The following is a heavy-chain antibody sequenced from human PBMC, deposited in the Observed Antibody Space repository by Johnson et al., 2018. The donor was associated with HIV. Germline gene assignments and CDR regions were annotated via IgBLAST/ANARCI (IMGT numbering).Heavy chain of an antibody. CDR1: GFTFSSYW. CDR3: ASKAAGTMHAFDI. J-gene: IGHJ3*02. V-gene: IGHV3-30*03. Sequence: QVQLVESGGGLVQPGGSLRLSCAASGFTFSSYWMSWVRQAPGKGLEWVAVMSYDGSNKYYADSVKGRFTISRDNSKNTLYLQMNSLRAEDTAVYYCASKAAGTMHAFDIWGQGTMVTVSS. CDR2: MSYDGSNK. D-gene: IGHD6-13*01.